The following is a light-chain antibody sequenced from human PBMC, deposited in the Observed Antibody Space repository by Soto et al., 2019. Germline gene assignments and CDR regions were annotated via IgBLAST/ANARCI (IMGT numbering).Light chain of an antibody. CDR2: RNN. CDR1: SSNIGSNS. Sequence: QSVLTQPPSASGTPGQRVTISCSGSSSNIGSNSVYWFQQLPGTAPKLLIYRNNERPSGVPDRFSGSKSGTSASLAISGLRSEDEADYYCAAWDDSLSGRYVFGTGTKVTV. V-gene: IGLV1-47*01. CDR3: AAWDDSLSGRYV. J-gene: IGLJ1*01.